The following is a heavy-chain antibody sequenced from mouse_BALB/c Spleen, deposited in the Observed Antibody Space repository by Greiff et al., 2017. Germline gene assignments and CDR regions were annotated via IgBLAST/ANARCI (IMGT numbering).Heavy chain of an antibody. Sequence: VQLQQSGAELVRSGASVKLSCTASGFNIKDYYMHWVKQRPEQGLEWIGWIDPENGDTEYAPKFQGKATMTADTSSNTAYLQLSSLTSEDTAVYYCNAGRYGEWFAYWGQGTLVTVSA. V-gene: IGHV14-4*02. J-gene: IGHJ3*01. D-gene: IGHD2-14*01. CDR1: GFNIKDYY. CDR3: NAGRYGEWFAY. CDR2: IDPENGDT.